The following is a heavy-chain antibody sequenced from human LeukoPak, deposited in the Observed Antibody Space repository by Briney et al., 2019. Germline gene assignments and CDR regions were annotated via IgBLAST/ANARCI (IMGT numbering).Heavy chain of an antibody. CDR3: ARDKPPYWYFDL. CDR2: INSDGSRT. V-gene: IGHV3-74*01. Sequence: GSLRLSCAASGFTFSSYWMHWVRQAPGKGLVWVSRINSDGSRTTYADSVKGRFTISRDNAKNSLYLQMNSLRAEDTAVYYCARDKPPYWYFDLWGRGTLVTVSS. CDR1: GFTFSSYW. J-gene: IGHJ2*01.